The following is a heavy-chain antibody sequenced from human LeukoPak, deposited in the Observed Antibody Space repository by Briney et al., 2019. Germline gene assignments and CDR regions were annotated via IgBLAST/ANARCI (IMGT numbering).Heavy chain of an antibody. CDR3: ALGVTTVNAFDI. J-gene: IGHJ3*02. CDR2: ISSSSSTI. CDR1: GFTFSSYS. D-gene: IGHD4-17*01. V-gene: IGHV3-48*02. Sequence: GGSLGLSCAASGFTFSSYSMNWVRQAPGKGLEWVSYISSSSSTIYYADSVKGRFTISRDNAKNSLYLQMNSLGDEDTAVYYCALGVTTVNAFDIWGQGTMVTVSS.